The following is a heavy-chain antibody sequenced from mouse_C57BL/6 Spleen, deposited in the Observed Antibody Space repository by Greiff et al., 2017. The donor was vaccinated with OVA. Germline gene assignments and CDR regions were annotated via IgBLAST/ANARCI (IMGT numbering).Heavy chain of an antibody. Sequence: EVQRVESGTVLARPGASVKMSCKTSGYTFTSYWMHWVKQRPGQGLEWIGAIYPGNSDTSYNQKFKGKAKLTAVTSASTAYMELSSLTNEDSAVYYCTRYDYDEGWFAYWGQGTLVTVSA. V-gene: IGHV1-5*01. D-gene: IGHD2-4*01. J-gene: IGHJ3*01. CDR3: TRYDYDEGWFAY. CDR2: IYPGNSDT. CDR1: GYTFTSYW.